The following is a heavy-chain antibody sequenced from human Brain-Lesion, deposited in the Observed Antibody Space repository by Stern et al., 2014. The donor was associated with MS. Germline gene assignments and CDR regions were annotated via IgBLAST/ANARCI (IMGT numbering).Heavy chain of an antibody. CDR2: INQDGSET. D-gene: IGHD2-15*01. CDR1: GFSFSAYW. J-gene: IGHJ6*02. V-gene: IGHV3-7*01. Sequence: EVQLVESGAGLVKPGGSLRLSCEPSGFSFSAYWMTWVRQAPGQGLQWVARINQDGSETYYVDSVKGRFAISRDTSTNSPSLQMNTLSAEDRAVYYCARDGGRGNCHNPYDCCGMDVWGQGTTVTVSS. CDR3: ARDGGRGNCHNPYDCCGMDV.